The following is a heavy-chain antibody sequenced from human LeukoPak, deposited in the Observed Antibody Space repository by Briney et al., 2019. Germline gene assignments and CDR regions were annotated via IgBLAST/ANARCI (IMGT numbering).Heavy chain of an antibody. J-gene: IGHJ4*02. D-gene: IGHD3-3*01. CDR1: GFTFSSYS. V-gene: IGHV3-21*04. Sequence: PEGSLRLSCAASGFTFSSYSMNWVRQAPGKGLEWVSSISSSSSYIYYADSVKGRFTISRDNSKNTLYLQMNSLRAEDTAVYYCAKLGDDFWSGYYFFDYWGQGTLVTVSS. CDR2: ISSSSSYI. CDR3: AKLGDDFWSGYYFFDY.